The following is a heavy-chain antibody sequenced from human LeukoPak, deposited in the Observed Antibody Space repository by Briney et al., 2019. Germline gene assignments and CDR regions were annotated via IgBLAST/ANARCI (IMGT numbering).Heavy chain of an antibody. V-gene: IGHV4-39*06. Sequence: SETLSLTCTVSGGSISSSSYYWGWIRQPPGKGLEWIGSIYYSGSTYYNPSLKSRVTISVDTSKNQFTLKLSSVTAADTALFYCAREGGLQHHFDYWGQGTLVTVSS. CDR2: IYYSGST. J-gene: IGHJ4*02. D-gene: IGHD4-11*01. CDR3: AREGGLQHHFDY. CDR1: GGSISSSSYY.